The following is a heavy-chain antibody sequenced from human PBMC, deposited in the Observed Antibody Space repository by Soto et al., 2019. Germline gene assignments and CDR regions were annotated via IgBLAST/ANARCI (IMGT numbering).Heavy chain of an antibody. CDR1: GFTFSSYA. V-gene: IGHV3-30-3*01. D-gene: IGHD2-15*01. CDR3: ARDRADIVVVVAAETEGHGMDV. Sequence: QVQLVESGGGVVQPGRSLRLSCAASGFTFSSYAMHWVRQAPGKGLEWVAVISYDGSNKYYADSVKGRFTISRDNSKNTLYLQMNSLRAEDTAVYYCARDRADIVVVVAAETEGHGMDVWCQGTTVTVS. J-gene: IGHJ6*02. CDR2: ISYDGSNK.